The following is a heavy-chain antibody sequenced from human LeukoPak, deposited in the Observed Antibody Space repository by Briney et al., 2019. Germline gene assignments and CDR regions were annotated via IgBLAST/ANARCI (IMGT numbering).Heavy chain of an antibody. CDR2: IYTSGST. CDR1: GGSISSYY. J-gene: IGHJ1*01. V-gene: IGHV4-4*08. Sequence: PSETLSLTCTVSGGSISSYYWSWIRQPPGKGLEWIGYIYTSGSTNYNPSPKSRVTISLDTSKNQFSLRLSSVTAADTAVYYCARHTGGCNPFQYWGQGALVTVSS. D-gene: IGHD6-19*01. CDR3: ARHTGGCNPFQY.